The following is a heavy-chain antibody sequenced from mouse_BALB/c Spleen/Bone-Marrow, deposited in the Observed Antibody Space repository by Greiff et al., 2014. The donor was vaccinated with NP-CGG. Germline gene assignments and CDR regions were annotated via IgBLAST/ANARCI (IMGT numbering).Heavy chain of an antibody. CDR2: IDPANGNT. J-gene: IGHJ3*01. Sequence: EVKLMESGAELVKPGASVKLSCTASGFNIKDTYMHWVKQRPEQGLEWIGRIDPANGNTKYDPKFQGKATITADTSSNTAYLQLSSLTSEYTAVYYCAKYYYGNSLFAYWGQGTLVTVSA. D-gene: IGHD1-1*01. CDR1: GFNIKDTY. CDR3: AKYYYGNSLFAY. V-gene: IGHV14-3*02.